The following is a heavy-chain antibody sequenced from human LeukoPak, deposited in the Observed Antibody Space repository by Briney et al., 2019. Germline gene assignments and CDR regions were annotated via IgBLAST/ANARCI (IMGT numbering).Heavy chain of an antibody. CDR3: ARDFMVTNGGYDGNWFDP. D-gene: IGHD5-12*01. CDR1: GYTFTGYY. CDR2: INPSGGST. J-gene: IGHJ5*02. V-gene: IGHV1-46*01. Sequence: GASVKVSCKASGYTFTGYYMHWVRQAPGQGLEWMGIINPSGGSTSYAQKFQGRVTMTRDMSTSTVYMELSSLRSEDTAVYYCARDFMVTNGGYDGNWFDPWGQGTLVTVSS.